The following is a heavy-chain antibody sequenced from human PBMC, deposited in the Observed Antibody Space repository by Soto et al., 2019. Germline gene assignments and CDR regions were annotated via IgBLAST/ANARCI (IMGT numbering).Heavy chain of an antibody. CDR1: GGSFSGYY. J-gene: IGHJ5*02. Sequence: SETLSLTCAVYGGSFSGYYWSWIRQPPGKGLEWIGEINHSGSTNYNPSLKSRVTISVDTSKNQFSLKLSSVTAADTAVYYCARVNYYGSGSYYSGGWFDPWGQGTLVTVSS. CDR2: INHSGST. V-gene: IGHV4-34*01. CDR3: ARVNYYGSGSYYSGGWFDP. D-gene: IGHD3-10*01.